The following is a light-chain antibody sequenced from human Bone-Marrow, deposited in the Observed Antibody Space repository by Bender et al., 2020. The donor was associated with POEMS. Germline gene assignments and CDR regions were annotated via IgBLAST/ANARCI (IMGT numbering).Light chain of an antibody. CDR3: QSYDSSLNGAYG. V-gene: IGLV1-40*01. CDR2: GNN. CDR1: SSNIGAGFD. J-gene: IGLJ1*01. Sequence: QSVLTQPPSVSGAPGQRVTISCTGSSSNIGAGFDVHWYQQLPGKAPKLLLYGNNIRPSGVPDRFSVSKSGASASLAITGLHTEYEADYYCQSYDSSLNGAYGFGTGTKVTVL.